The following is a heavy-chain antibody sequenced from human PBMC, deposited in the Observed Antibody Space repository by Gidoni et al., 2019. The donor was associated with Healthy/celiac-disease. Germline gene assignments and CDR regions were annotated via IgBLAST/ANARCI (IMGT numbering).Heavy chain of an antibody. Sequence: EVQLVESGGGLVKPGGSLRLSCAASGFTFSSYSMNWVRQAPGTGLEWVSSISSSSSYIYYADSVKGRFTISRDNAKNSLYLQMNSLRAEDTAVYYCARDHCRYGSGSYYKEGIFDYWGQGTLVTVSS. J-gene: IGHJ4*02. CDR2: ISSSSSYI. V-gene: IGHV3-21*01. D-gene: IGHD3-10*01. CDR3: ARDHCRYGSGSYYKEGIFDY. CDR1: GFTFSSYS.